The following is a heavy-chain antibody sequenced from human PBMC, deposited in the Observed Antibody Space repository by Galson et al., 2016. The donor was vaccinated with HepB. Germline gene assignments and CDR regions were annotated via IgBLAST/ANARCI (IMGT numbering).Heavy chain of an antibody. J-gene: IGHJ4*02. CDR2: VYPGNSDT. V-gene: IGHV5-51*01. Sequence: QSGAEVKKPGESLKISCKGSGYSFTNYWIGWVRQMPGRGLELMGIVYPGNSDTRYSPSFQGQVTTSADKSLRTAYLQWSSLKASDTAMYYCARQAYFDGNGDYYPFYFDYWGQGTLVTVSS. CDR1: GYSFTNYW. CDR3: ARQAYFDGNGDYYPFYFDY. D-gene: IGHD3-22*01.